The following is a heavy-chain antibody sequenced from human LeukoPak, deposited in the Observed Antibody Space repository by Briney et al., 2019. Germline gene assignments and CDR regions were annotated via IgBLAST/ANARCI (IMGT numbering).Heavy chain of an antibody. V-gene: IGHV3-64*04. D-gene: IGHD6-19*01. Sequence: PGGSLRLSCTASGFTFSNYAMHWVRQAPGKGLEYVAAISGSGGSTYYADSVKGRFTISRDNSKNTLYLQMNSLRAEDTAVYYCANLAGNFDYWGQGTLVTVSS. CDR3: ANLAGNFDY. CDR1: GFTFSNYA. J-gene: IGHJ4*02. CDR2: ISGSGGST.